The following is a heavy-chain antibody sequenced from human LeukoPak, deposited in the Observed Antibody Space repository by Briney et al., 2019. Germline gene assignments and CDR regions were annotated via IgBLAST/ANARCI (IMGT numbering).Heavy chain of an antibody. Sequence: GGSLRLSCAASGFTFSSYEMNWVRQAPGKGLEWGSYISSSGSTIYYADSVKGRFTISRDNAKNSLYLQMNCLRAEDTAVYYCARGDIVVVPAAISYYDYYYGMDVWGKGATVTVSS. CDR1: GFTFSSYE. D-gene: IGHD2-2*02. CDR2: ISSSGSTI. CDR3: ARGDIVVVPAAISYYDYYYGMDV. V-gene: IGHV3-48*03. J-gene: IGHJ6*04.